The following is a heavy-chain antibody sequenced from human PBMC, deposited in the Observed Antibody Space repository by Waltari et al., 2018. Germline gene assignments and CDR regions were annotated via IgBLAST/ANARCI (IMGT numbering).Heavy chain of an antibody. CDR3: ARHEYGSGSFGFDY. V-gene: IGHV4-39*07. D-gene: IGHD3-10*01. J-gene: IGHJ4*02. CDR2: IYYSGST. CDR1: GGSISSSSYY. Sequence: QLQLQESGPGLVKPSETLSLTCTVPGGSISSSSYYWGWIRQPPGKGLEWIGSIYYSGSTYYNPSLKSRVTISVDTSKNQFSLKLSSVTAADTAVYYCARHEYGSGSFGFDYWGQGTLVTVSS.